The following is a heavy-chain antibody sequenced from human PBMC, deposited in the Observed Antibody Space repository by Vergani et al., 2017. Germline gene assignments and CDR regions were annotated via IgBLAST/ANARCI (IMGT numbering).Heavy chain of an antibody. CDR2: ISGSGAST. CDR1: GFTFSDYY. D-gene: IGHD3-9*01. V-gene: IGHV3-23*04. Sequence: VQLVESGGGLVKPGGSLRLSCVASGFTFSDYYMNWIRQAPGKGLEWVSAISGSGASTYYADSVKGRFTISRDNSKTAQYLQMNSLRAEDTAVYYCAKGPNYDILTCYYESPYFDYWGQGTLVTVSS. CDR3: AKGPNYDILTCYYESPYFDY. J-gene: IGHJ4*02.